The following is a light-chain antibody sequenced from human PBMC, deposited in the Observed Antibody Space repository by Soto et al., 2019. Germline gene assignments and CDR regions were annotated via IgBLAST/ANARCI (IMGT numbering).Light chain of an antibody. J-gene: IGKJ1*01. CDR1: QSLSN. CDR2: GAS. CDR3: QQYGSSPET. V-gene: IGKV3-20*01. Sequence: VLTQSPATLSVSPGERAILSCRASQSLSNLAWYQQKPGQAPRLLIYGASSRATGIPDRFSGSGSGTDFTLTVGRLEPEDFAVYYCQQYGSSPETFGQGTKVDIK.